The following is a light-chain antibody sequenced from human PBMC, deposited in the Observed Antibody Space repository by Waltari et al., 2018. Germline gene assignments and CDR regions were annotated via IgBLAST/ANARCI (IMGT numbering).Light chain of an antibody. V-gene: IGKV3-20*01. Sequence: EIVLTQSPGTLSLSPGERATLSCRASQSVTSNYLARYQQKPGQAPWLRVYRASSRFTGIPDRFSGSGSGTEFSLTISRVEPEDFAVYYCQQLGSSPWTFGQGTRIEIK. J-gene: IGKJ1*01. CDR1: QSVTSNY. CDR3: QQLGSSPWT. CDR2: RAS.